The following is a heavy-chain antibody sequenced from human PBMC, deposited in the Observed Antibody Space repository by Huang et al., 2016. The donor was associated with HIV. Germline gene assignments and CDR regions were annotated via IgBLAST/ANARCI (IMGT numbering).Heavy chain of an antibody. J-gene: IGHJ5*02. V-gene: IGHV1-46*01. D-gene: IGHD3-22*01. CDR1: GYTFTSYY. Sequence: QVQLVQSGAEVKKPGASVKVSCKASGYTFTSYYMHWVRQAPGQGLQWMGIMNPRGGSTSSAQKFQCRGTMTRETSTTTVCMELSSLGAEDTAGYYWARTLYYYDSSELNHWGQGTLVTVSS. CDR2: MNPRGGST. CDR3: ARTLYYYDSSELNH.